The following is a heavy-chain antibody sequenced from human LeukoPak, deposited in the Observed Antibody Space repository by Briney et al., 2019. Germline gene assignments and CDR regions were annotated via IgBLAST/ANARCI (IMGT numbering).Heavy chain of an antibody. CDR2: ISSSSSTI. D-gene: IGHD1-26*01. J-gene: IGHJ4*02. Sequence: GGTLRLSCAASGFTFSSYGMSWVRQAPGKGLEWVSYISSSSSTIYYADSVKGRFTISRDNAKNSLYLQMNSLRAEDTAVYYCARDRSGSYDYWSQGTLVTVSS. V-gene: IGHV3-48*01. CDR1: GFTFSSYG. CDR3: ARDRSGSYDY.